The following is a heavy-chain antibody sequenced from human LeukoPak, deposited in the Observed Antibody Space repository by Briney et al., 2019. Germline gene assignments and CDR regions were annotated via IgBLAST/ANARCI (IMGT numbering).Heavy chain of an antibody. D-gene: IGHD5-12*01. V-gene: IGHV4-59*13. CDR1: GGSINYY. CDR2: STSSGYT. CDR3: ARDFGYSTAGDHYYGMDV. J-gene: IGHJ6*02. Sequence: SETLSLTCTVSGGSINYYWSWIRQSPGRELGGFGLSTSSGYTNYNPSLRSRVTISLDTSKMQFSLRLSSVTAADTAVYFCARDFGYSTAGDHYYGMDVWGQGTTVSVSS.